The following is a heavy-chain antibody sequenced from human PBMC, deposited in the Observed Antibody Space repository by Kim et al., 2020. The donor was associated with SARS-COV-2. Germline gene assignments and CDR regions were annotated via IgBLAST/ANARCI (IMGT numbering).Heavy chain of an antibody. Sequence: AGSVKGRFTISSDNAKNTLYLQMNSLRAEDTAVYYCARDYYDSSGYYPDYWGQGTLVTVSS. V-gene: IGHV3-74*01. D-gene: IGHD3-22*01. J-gene: IGHJ4*02. CDR3: ARDYYDSSGYYPDY.